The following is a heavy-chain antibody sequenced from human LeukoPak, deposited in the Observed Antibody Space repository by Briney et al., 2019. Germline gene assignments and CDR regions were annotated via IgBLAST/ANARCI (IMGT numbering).Heavy chain of an antibody. CDR1: GGTFSSYT. CDR2: IIPILGIA. D-gene: IGHD3-10*01. J-gene: IGHJ5*02. CDR3: ARDRGVGNPNWFDP. Sequence: SVKVSCKASGGTFSSYTISWVRQAPGQGLEWMGRIIPILGIANYAQKFQSRVTITADKSTSTAYMELSSLRSEDTAVYYCARDRGVGNPNWFDPWGQGTLVTVSS. V-gene: IGHV1-69*04.